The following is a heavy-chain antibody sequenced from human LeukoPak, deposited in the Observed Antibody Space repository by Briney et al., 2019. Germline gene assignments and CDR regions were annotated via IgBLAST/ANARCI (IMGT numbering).Heavy chain of an antibody. CDR1: GGSISSSSYY. CDR3: ARHLLKGPFVAVAAPFGY. D-gene: IGHD6-19*01. Sequence: PSQTLSLTCTVSGGSISSSSYYWGWIRQPPGKGLEWIGSIYYSGSTYYNPSLKSRVTISVDTSKNQFSLKLSSVTAADTAVYYCARHLLKGPFVAVAAPFGYWGQGTLVTVSS. V-gene: IGHV4-39*01. CDR2: IYYSGST. J-gene: IGHJ4*02.